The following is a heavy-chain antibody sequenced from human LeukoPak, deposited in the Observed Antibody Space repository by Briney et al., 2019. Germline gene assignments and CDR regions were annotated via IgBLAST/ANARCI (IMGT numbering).Heavy chain of an antibody. J-gene: IGHJ4*02. Sequence: GGSLRLSCTASGFTFSDYWMSWVRQAPGKGLEWVASMKHDGSEKYYVDSVKGRFTISRDNAKNSLYLQMNSLRAEDTAVYYCASRAIYFDYWGQGTLVTVSS. V-gene: IGHV3-7*01. D-gene: IGHD3-3*01. CDR1: GFTFSDYW. CDR3: ASRAIYFDY. CDR2: MKHDGSEK.